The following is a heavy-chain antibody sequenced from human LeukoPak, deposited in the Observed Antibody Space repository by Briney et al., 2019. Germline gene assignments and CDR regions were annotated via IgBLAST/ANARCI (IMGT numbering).Heavy chain of an antibody. J-gene: IGHJ6*03. CDR3: AKGFYGDYGGDYYMDV. V-gene: IGHV3-9*03. D-gene: IGHD4-17*01. Sequence: GGSLRLSCAASGFTFDDYAMHWVRRAPGKGLEWVSGISWNSGSIGYADSVKGRFTISRDNAKNSLYLQMNSLRAEDMALYYCAKGFYGDYGGDYYMDVWGKGTTVTVSS. CDR2: ISWNSGSI. CDR1: GFTFDDYA.